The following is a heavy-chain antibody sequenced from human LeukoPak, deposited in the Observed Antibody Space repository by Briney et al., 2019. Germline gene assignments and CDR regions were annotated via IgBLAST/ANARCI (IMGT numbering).Heavy chain of an antibody. CDR1: GFTVSSNY. CDR3: AKDPSTYYYDSSAFDY. D-gene: IGHD3-22*01. V-gene: IGHV3-53*04. CDR2: IYSGGST. Sequence: GGSLRLSCAVSGFTVSSNYMSWVRQPPGKGLEWVSVIYSGGSTYYADSVKGRFTISRHDSRDTLYLQMNSLRVEDTAVYYCAKDPSTYYYDSSAFDYWGQGTLVTVSS. J-gene: IGHJ4*02.